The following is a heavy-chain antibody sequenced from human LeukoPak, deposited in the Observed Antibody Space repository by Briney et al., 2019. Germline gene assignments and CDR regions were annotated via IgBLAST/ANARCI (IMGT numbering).Heavy chain of an antibody. V-gene: IGHV4-31*03. D-gene: IGHD4-11*01. CDR2: IYYSGTT. J-gene: IGHJ4*02. CDR1: GGSISGAYY. Sequence: PSETLSLTCSVSGGSISGAYYWSWIRQHPGKGLEYFGYIYYSGTTYYNPSLQSRVTISVDTSKNQFSLKLNSVTAADTAVYYCARMYSNYFDYWGQETLVTVSS. CDR3: ARMYSNYFDY.